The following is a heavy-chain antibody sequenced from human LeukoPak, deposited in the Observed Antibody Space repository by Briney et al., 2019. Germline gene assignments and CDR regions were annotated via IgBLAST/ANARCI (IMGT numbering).Heavy chain of an antibody. CDR1: GGSISSSSYY. J-gene: IGHJ5*02. CDR2: IYYSGST. V-gene: IGHV4-39*07. Sequence: PSETLSLTCTVSGGSISSSSYYWCWIRQPPGKGLEWIGSIYYSGSTYYNPSLKSRVTISVDTSKNQFSLKLSSVTAADTAVYYCARVLWLVEGRTDWFDPWGQGTLVTVSS. CDR3: ARVLWLVEGRTDWFDP. D-gene: IGHD2-21*01.